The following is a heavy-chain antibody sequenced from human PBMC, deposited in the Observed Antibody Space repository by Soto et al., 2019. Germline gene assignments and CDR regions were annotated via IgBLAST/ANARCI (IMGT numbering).Heavy chain of an antibody. V-gene: IGHV3-30-3*01. CDR2: ISYDGSKK. J-gene: IGHJ4*02. D-gene: IGHD2-21*02. CDR1: GFTLSDFA. Sequence: QVQLVESGGGVVQPGKSLRLSCAASGFTLSDFAMHWVRQAPGKGLEWVAVISYDGSKKYFADSVKGRFTISRYNSNNTLYLKMNSLRPDETAVYHCAGHVGDCDPDFEYWGPGTLVTVSS. CDR3: AGHVGDCDPDFEY.